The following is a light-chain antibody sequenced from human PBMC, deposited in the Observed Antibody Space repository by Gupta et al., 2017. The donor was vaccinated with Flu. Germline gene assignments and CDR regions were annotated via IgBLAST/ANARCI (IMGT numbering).Light chain of an antibody. CDR1: QSISSW. J-gene: IGKJ1*01. V-gene: IGKV1-5*03. Sequence: GDRVTITCRASQSISSWLAWFLQKPGKAPKPLIYKASNLEDGVPSRFSGRGSGTEFTLTISSLQPDDYATYYCQQYNSYSWTFGQGTRVKI. CDR3: QQYNSYSWT. CDR2: KAS.